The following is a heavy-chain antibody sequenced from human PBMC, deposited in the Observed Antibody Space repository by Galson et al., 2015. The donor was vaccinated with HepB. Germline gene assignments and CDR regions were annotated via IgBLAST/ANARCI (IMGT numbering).Heavy chain of an antibody. D-gene: IGHD4-17*01. V-gene: IGHV3-11*06. CDR2: ISVSGTYT. Sequence: SLRLSCAASGFTFSDYYMSWNRQAPGKGLEWLSYISVSGTYTNYADSVKGRFTISRDNAKNSLYLQMNSLRAEDTAVYYCARVADADYGDHSHFDSWGQGTLVTVSS. CDR3: ARVADADYGDHSHFDS. CDR1: GFTFSDYY. J-gene: IGHJ4*02.